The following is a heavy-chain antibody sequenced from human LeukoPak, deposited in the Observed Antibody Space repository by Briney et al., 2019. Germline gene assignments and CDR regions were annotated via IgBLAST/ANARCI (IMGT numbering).Heavy chain of an antibody. J-gene: IGHJ6*04. CDR2: IIPIFGTA. CDR3: ARAERKYCSSTSCSAPYYYYYYGMDV. Sequence: GASVKVSCKASGGTFSSYAISWVRQAPGQGLEWMGGIIPIFGTANYAQKFQGRVTITADESTGTAYMELSSLRSEDTAVYYCARAERKYCSSTSCSAPYYYYYYGMDVWGKGTTVTVSS. D-gene: IGHD2-2*01. CDR1: GGTFSSYA. V-gene: IGHV1-69*13.